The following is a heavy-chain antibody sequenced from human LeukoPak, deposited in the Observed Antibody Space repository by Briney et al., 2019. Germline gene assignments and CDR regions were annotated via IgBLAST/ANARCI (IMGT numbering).Heavy chain of an antibody. CDR3: ASPEQDRPGWYNAGIDY. CDR2: MYSGGSA. J-gene: IGHJ4*01. CDR1: GFTVSSNY. Sequence: GSLRLSCAAAGFTVSSNYISWVRQAPGKLLDWVAVMYSGGSAHYAHSVNARFTISRDNSNNTLYLKMNSLRAEDTDVSYCASPEQDRPGWYNAGIDYWGQGTLVTVSS. V-gene: IGHV3-53*05. D-gene: IGHD6-19*01.